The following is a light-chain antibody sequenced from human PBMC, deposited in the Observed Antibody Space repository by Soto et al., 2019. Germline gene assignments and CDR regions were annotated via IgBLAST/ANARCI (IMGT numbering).Light chain of an antibody. Sequence: EIVMTQSPATRSVSPGESATLSCRVSQSVSSNLAWYQQKPGQAPRLLIYGASTRATGIPARFSGSGSGTEFTLTISSLQSEDFAVYYCQQYNNWPPWTFGQGTKVEIK. V-gene: IGKV3-15*01. J-gene: IGKJ1*01. CDR1: QSVSSN. CDR3: QQYNNWPPWT. CDR2: GAS.